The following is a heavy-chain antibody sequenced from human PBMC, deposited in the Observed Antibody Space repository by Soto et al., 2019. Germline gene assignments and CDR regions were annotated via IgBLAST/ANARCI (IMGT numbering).Heavy chain of an antibody. D-gene: IGHD3-22*01. CDR3: ATFNYDSSGYYGTLFDY. CDR1: GFTFSSYG. CDR2: ISYDGSNK. V-gene: IGHV3-30*03. J-gene: IGHJ4*02. Sequence: GGSLRLSCAASGFTFSSYGMHWVRQAPGKGLEWVAVISYDGSNKYYADSVKGRFTISRDNSKNTLYLQMNSLRAEDTAVYYCATFNYDSSGYYGTLFDYWGQGTLVTVYS.